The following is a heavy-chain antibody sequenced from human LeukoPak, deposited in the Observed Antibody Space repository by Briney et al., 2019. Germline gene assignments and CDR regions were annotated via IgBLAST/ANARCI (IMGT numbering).Heavy chain of an antibody. V-gene: IGHV3-48*01. Sequence: GGSLRLSCAASGFTFSSYSMNWVRQAPGKGLEWVSYISSSSSTIYYADSVKGRFTISRDNAKNSLYLQMNSLRAEDTAVYYCARGSGAWFGEFRYNWFDPWGQGTLVTVSS. CDR1: GFTFSSYS. CDR3: ARGSGAWFGEFRYNWFDP. CDR2: ISSSSSTI. J-gene: IGHJ5*02. D-gene: IGHD3-10*01.